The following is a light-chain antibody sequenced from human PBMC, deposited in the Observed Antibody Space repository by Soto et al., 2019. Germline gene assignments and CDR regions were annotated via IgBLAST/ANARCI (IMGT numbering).Light chain of an antibody. V-gene: IGKV3-15*01. CDR2: GPS. CDR1: QALXNK. Sequence: DIGLAHSPATLSVSPGESVTLPCRATQALXNKFVWYLRRPGQAPRVPXYGPSTRATDIPARLSGSGSGTEFTLTITGLQSEDFVVYYCQQYNGWTCTFGLGTKVDI. CDR3: QQYNGWTCT. J-gene: IGKJ1*01.